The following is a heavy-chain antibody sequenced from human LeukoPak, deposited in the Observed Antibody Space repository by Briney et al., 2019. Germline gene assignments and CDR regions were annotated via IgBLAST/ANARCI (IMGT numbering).Heavy chain of an antibody. CDR1: GGSISSYY. V-gene: IGHV4-59*01. Sequence: SETLSLTCTVSGGSISSYYWSWIRQPPGKGLEWIGYIYYSGSTNYNPSLKSRVTISVDTSKNQFSLKLSSVTAADTAVYYCASLDIVPNWFDPWGQGTLVTVSS. CDR2: IYYSGST. J-gene: IGHJ5*02. CDR3: ASLDIVPNWFDP. D-gene: IGHD2-8*01.